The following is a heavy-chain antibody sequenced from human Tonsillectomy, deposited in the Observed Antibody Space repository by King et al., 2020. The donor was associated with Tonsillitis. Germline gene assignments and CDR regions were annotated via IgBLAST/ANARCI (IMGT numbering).Heavy chain of an antibody. CDR1: GGTFSSYV. CDR2: IIPMFGTE. CDR3: AREHDYEFYFDY. V-gene: IGHV1-69*01. J-gene: IGHJ4*02. Sequence: VQLVESGAEVKKPGSSVKVSCKASGGTFSSYVISWVRQAPGQGLEWMGGIIPMFGTEKYAQKFQGRVTITADESTSIVYMELSSLRSEDTAVYYCAREHDYEFYFDYWGQGTLVTVSS. D-gene: IGHD4-17*01.